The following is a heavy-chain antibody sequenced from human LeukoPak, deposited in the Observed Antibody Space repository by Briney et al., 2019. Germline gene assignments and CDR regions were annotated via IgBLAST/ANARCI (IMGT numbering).Heavy chain of an antibody. CDR1: GYXFTGYY. Sequence: ASVKVSCKASGYXFTGYYMHWVRQAPGQGLEWMGPINPNSGGTNYAQKFQGRVTMTRDTSISTAYMELSRLRSDDTAVYYCARGSGYFDWLSPYYYYGMDVWGQGTTVTVSS. D-gene: IGHD3-9*01. V-gene: IGHV1-2*06. CDR2: INPNSGGT. J-gene: IGHJ6*02. CDR3: ARGSGYFDWLSPYYYYGMDV.